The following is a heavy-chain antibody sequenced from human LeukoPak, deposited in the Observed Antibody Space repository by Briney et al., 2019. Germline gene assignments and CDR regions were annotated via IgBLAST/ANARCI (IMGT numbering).Heavy chain of an antibody. D-gene: IGHD3-16*01. CDR3: ARVWGLSFHTWFDP. V-gene: IGHV3-30*02. CDR2: IRYDGSNK. J-gene: IGHJ5*02. CDR1: GFTFRSHG. Sequence: GGSLRLSCAASGFTFRSHGMHWVRQAPGKGLEWVAFIRYDGSNKYYADSVKGRFTISRDDSKNTLYLQMNSLRAEDTAVYYCARVWGLSFHTWFDPWGQGILVTVSS.